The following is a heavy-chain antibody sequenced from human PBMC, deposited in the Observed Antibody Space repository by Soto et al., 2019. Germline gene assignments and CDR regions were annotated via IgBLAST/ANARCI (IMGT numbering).Heavy chain of an antibody. CDR2: IIPIFGTA. D-gene: IGHD3-9*01. V-gene: IGHV1-69*13. Sequence: SVKVSCKASGGTFSSCAISWVRQAPGQGLEWMGGIIPIFGTANYAQKFQGRVTITADESTSTAYMELSSLRSEDTAVYYCARAEGGRYFDWLLPFDYWGQGTLVTVSS. CDR3: ARAEGGRYFDWLLPFDY. J-gene: IGHJ4*02. CDR1: GGTFSSCA.